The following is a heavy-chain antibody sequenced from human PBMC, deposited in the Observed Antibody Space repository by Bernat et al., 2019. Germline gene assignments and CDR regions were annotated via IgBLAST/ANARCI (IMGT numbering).Heavy chain of an antibody. D-gene: IGHD6-13*01. CDR3: ARAPGSWSNYYGMDV. Sequence: QVQLVESGGGVVQPGRSLRLSCAASGFTFSSYGMHWVRQAPGKGLEWVAVIWYDGSNKYYADSVKGRFTISRDNSKNTLYLQMNSLRAEDTAVYYCARAPGSWSNYYGMDVWGQGTTVTVSS. V-gene: IGHV3-33*01. J-gene: IGHJ6*02. CDR1: GFTFSSYG. CDR2: IWYDGSNK.